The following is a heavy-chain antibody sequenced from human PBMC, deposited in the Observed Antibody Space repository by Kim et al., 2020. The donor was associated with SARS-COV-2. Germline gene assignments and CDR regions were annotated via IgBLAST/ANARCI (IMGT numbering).Heavy chain of an antibody. CDR2: IYWDDDK. CDR3: AHTVTSSWYVVEGNVVYDAFDI. V-gene: IGHV2-5*02. Sequence: SGPTLVNPTQTLTLTCTFSGFSLSTSGVGVGWIRQPPGKALEWLALIYWDDDKRYSPSLKSRLTITKDTSKNQVVLTMTNMDPVDTATYYCAHTVTSSWYVVEGNVVYDAFDIWGQGTMVTVSS. J-gene: IGHJ3*02. CDR1: GFSLSTSGVG. D-gene: IGHD6-13*01.